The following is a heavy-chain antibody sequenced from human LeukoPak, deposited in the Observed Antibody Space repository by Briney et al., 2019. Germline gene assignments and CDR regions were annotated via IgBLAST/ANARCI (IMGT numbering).Heavy chain of an antibody. CDR2: IYYSGST. CDR3: ARLYHGSGSYGAFDY. J-gene: IGHJ4*02. CDR1: GGSISSYY. V-gene: IGHV4-59*08. Sequence: PSETLSLTCTVSGGSISSYYWSWIRQPPGKGLEWIGYIYYSGSTNYNPSLKSRVTISVDTSKNQFSLKLSSVTAADTAVYYCARLYHGSGSYGAFDYWGQGTLVTVSS. D-gene: IGHD3-10*01.